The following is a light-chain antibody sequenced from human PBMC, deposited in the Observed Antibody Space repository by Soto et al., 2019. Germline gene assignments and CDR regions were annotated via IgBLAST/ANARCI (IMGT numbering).Light chain of an antibody. V-gene: IGKV1-39*01. Sequence: DIQMTQSPSSLSASVGDRVTITCRASQSISSYLHWYQQKPGKAPKFLIYAASSLQSGVPSRFSGSGSGTDFTLTISSLQPEDFATYYCQRSYSTPWTFGEGTKVEIK. CDR2: AAS. CDR1: QSISSY. J-gene: IGKJ1*01. CDR3: QRSYSTPWT.